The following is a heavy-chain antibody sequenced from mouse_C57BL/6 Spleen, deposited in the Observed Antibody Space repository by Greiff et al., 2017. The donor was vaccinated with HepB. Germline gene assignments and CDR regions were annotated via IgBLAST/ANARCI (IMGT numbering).Heavy chain of an antibody. CDR2: ISSGSSTI. CDR1: GFTFSDYG. D-gene: IGHD1-1*01. Sequence: EVQLVESGGGLVKPGGSLKLSCAASGFTFSDYGMHWVRQAPEKGLEWVAYISSGSSTIYYADTVKGRFTISRDNSKNTLFLQMTSLRSEDTAMYYCARDYYGTPYAMDYWGQGTSVTVSS. J-gene: IGHJ4*01. V-gene: IGHV5-17*01. CDR3: ARDYYGTPYAMDY.